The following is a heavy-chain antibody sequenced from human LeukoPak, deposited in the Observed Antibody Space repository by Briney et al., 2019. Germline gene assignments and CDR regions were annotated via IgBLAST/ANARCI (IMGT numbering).Heavy chain of an antibody. CDR2: IIPIFGTA. V-gene: IGHV1-69*05. J-gene: IGHJ3*02. D-gene: IGHD3-22*01. CDR3: ASRLPLYYYDSSGYYSGAFDI. Sequence: VASVKVSCKASGGTFSSYAISWVRQAPGQGLEWMGGIIPIFGTANYAQKFQGRVTITTDESTSTAYMELSSLRSEDTAVYYCASRLPLYYYDSSGYYSGAFDIWGQGTMVTVSS. CDR1: GGTFSSYA.